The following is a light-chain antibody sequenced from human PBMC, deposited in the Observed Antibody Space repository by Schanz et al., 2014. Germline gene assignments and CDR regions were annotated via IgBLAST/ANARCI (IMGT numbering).Light chain of an antibody. Sequence: QSALTQPASVSGSPGQSITISCTGTSSDIGAYNYVSWYQQHPYRAPKLIIYDVHNRPSGISNRFSGSKSGNTASLTISGLQAEDEADYYCSSYTSSSTLGVFGGGTKVTVL. J-gene: IGLJ3*02. CDR1: SSDIGAYNY. CDR3: SSYTSSSTLGV. V-gene: IGLV2-14*01. CDR2: DVH.